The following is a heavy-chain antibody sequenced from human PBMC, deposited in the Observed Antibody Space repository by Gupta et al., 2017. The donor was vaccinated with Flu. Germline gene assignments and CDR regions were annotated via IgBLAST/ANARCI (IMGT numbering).Heavy chain of an antibody. D-gene: IGHD3-22*01. CDR1: GLTFRSYA. Sequence: EVQLLESGGGLVQPGGSLRLSCAASGLTFRSYAMNWVRQAPGKGLEWVSSISGSGVSTHYADSVKGRLTISRDNSKNTLYLQMNSLRAEDTAVYYCAKASSGYYSVYWGQGTLVTVSS. V-gene: IGHV3-23*01. J-gene: IGHJ4*02. CDR2: ISGSGVST. CDR3: AKASSGYYSVY.